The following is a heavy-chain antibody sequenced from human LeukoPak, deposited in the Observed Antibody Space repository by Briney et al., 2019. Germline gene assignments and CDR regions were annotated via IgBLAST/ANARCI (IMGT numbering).Heavy chain of an antibody. V-gene: IGHV1-18*01. Sequence: ASVKVSCKASGYSFDRYGVSWVRQAPGQGLEWLGWIGAFNGNTNYAQNLQGRVAMTADTSTTTAYMELRSLSSDDTAVYYCARDFLSYDGSENHFEDTFDIWGQGTMVIVSS. D-gene: IGHD3-22*01. J-gene: IGHJ3*02. CDR3: ARDFLSYDGSENHFEDTFDI. CDR1: GYSFDRYG. CDR2: IGAFNGNT.